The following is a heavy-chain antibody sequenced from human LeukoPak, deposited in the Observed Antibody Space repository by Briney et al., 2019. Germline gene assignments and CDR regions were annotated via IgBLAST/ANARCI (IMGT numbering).Heavy chain of an antibody. D-gene: IGHD4-17*01. J-gene: IGHJ6*03. CDR3: ATSTPTVTRYYYYMDV. CDR1: GYTFTGYA. V-gene: IGHV1-18*01. CDR2: ISAYNGNT. Sequence: ASVKVSCKASGYTFTGYAISWVRQVPGQGLEWMGWISAYNGNTNYAQKLQGRVTMTEDTSTDTAYMELSSLRSEDTAVYYCATSTPTVTRYYYYMDVWGKGTTVTVSS.